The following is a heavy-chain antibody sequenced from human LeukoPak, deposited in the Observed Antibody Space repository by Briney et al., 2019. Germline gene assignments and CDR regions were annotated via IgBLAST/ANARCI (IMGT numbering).Heavy chain of an antibody. CDR1: GGSISSGSYY. Sequence: SETLSLTCTVSGGSISSGSYYWGWIRQPPGKGLEWIGSIYYSGRTDYNPSLKSRVTISVDTSKNQFSLKLSSVTAADTAVYYCASFYCSGGSCYQYYYYYYMDVWGKGTTVTISS. CDR2: IYYSGRT. D-gene: IGHD2-15*01. CDR3: ASFYCSGGSCYQYYYYYYMDV. V-gene: IGHV4-39*01. J-gene: IGHJ6*03.